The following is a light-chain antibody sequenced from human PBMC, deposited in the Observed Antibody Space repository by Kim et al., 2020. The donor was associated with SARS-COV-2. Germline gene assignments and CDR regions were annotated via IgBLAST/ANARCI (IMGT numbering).Light chain of an antibody. CDR2: DVN. V-gene: IGLV2-11*01. J-gene: IGLJ2*01. CDR1: SRDIGNYNY. Sequence: QSALTQPRSVSGSPGQSVTIPCTGTSRDIGNYNYVSWYQQHPGQVPRLLIYDVNKRSSGVPDRFSGSKSGNTASLTISGLQAEDEADYYCCSYADSYTWVFGGGTQLTVL. CDR3: CSYADSYTWV.